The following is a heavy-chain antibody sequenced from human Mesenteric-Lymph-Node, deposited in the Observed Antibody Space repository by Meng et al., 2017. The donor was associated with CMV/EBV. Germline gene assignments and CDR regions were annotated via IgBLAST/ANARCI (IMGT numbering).Heavy chain of an antibody. CDR2: TYYRSNWFS. CDR1: GARVSCNTAA. Sequence: SAISGARVSCNTAAWRWFRQSPSRGLEWLGRTYYRSNWFSDYALSVRGRVIINPDTSKNHFSLHLNSVTPEDTAVYYCARGNLVFDSWGQGTLVTVSS. CDR3: ARGNLVFDS. J-gene: IGHJ4*02. V-gene: IGHV6-1*01.